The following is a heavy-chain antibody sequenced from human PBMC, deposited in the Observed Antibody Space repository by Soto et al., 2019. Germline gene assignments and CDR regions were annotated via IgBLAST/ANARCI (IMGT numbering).Heavy chain of an antibody. Sequence: GGSLRLSCAASGFTFDDYTMHWVRQAPGEGLEWVSLISWDGGSTYYADSVKGRFTISRDNSKNSLYLQMNSLRTEDTALYYCAKEAAAGIDYWGQGTLVTVSA. V-gene: IGHV3-43*01. CDR3: AKEAAAGIDY. CDR2: ISWDGGST. CDR1: GFTFDDYT. J-gene: IGHJ4*02. D-gene: IGHD6-13*01.